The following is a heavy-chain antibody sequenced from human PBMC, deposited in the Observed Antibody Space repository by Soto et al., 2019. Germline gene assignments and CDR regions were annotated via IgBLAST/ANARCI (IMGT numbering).Heavy chain of an antibody. CDR1: GDSISGGDYY. CDR2: IHHSGST. CDR3: ARDQRALRYFDY. V-gene: IGHV4-30-4*01. Sequence: QVQLQESGPGLVKPSQTLSLTCSVSGDSISGGDYYWSWIRQPPGEALEWIGHIHHSGSTYYNASLKSRLTISLDTSKNEFSLNLNSVTAADTAVYYCARDQRALRYFDYWGQGTLVTVSS. J-gene: IGHJ4*02.